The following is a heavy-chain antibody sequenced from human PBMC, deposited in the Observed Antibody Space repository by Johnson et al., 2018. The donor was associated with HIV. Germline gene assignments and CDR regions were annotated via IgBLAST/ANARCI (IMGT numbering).Heavy chain of an antibody. D-gene: IGHD3-3*01. J-gene: IGHJ3*01. CDR2: ISGSGGST. V-gene: IGHV3-23*04. Sequence: VQLVESGGGLVKPGGSLRLSCAASEFTYSDFYINWIRQPPGKGLEWVSAISGSGGSTYYADSVKGRFTISRDNSKNTLFLQMNRLRPEDTAIYYCASPPSGYDFWDGPNIFDVWGQGTMVSVAS. CDR3: ASPPSGYDFWDGPNIFDV. CDR1: EFTYSDFY.